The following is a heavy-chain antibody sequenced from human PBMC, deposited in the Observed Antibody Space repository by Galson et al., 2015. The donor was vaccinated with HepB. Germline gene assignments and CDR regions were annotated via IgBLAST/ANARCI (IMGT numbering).Heavy chain of an antibody. V-gene: IGHV1-46*01. D-gene: IGHD2-21*02. CDR3: AREGCGGDCDTTDAFDI. CDR1: GYTFTSYY. Sequence: SVKVSCKASGYTFTSYYMHWVRQAPGQGLEWMGIINPSGGSTSYAQKFQGRVTMTRDTSTSTVYMELSSLRSEDTAVYYCAREGCGGDCDTTDAFDIWGQGTMVTVSS. J-gene: IGHJ3*02. CDR2: INPSGGST.